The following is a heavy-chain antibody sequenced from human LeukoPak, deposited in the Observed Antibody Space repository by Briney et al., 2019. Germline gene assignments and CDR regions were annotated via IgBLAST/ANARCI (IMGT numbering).Heavy chain of an antibody. CDR3: ARGFQGSGWYPEYFQH. J-gene: IGHJ1*01. Sequence: PGGSLRLSCAASGFTFDDYGMSWVRQAPGKGLEWVSGINWNGGSTGYADSVKGRFTISRDNAKNSLYLQMNSLRAEDTAVYYCARGFQGSGWYPEYFQHWGQGTLVTVSS. V-gene: IGHV3-20*04. CDR2: INWNGGST. CDR1: GFTFDDYG. D-gene: IGHD6-19*01.